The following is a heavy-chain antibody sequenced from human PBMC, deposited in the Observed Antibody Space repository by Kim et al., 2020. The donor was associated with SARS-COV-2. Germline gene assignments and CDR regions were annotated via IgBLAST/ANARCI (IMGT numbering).Heavy chain of an antibody. D-gene: IGHD1-26*01. J-gene: IGHJ4*02. V-gene: IGHV3-7*01. CDR3: AKWRGAQSKFEF. Sequence: YVDAVQGRFPISRDNTKNTVFLQMNSLRAADTALYYCAKWRGAQSKFEFWGQGTRVTVSS.